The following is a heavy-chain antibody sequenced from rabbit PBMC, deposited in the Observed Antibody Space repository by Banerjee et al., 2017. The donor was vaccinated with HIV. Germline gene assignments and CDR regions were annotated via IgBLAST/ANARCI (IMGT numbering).Heavy chain of an antibody. CDR3: ARRYTGSGNGLDL. Sequence: QEQLVESGGGLVQPEGSLTLTCTASGFSFSTSYYMCWVRQAPGKGLEWIACIYTGSSGSTNYASWAKGRFTISKTSTTVTLQMTSLTAADTATYFCARRYTGSGNGLDLWGPRHPRHRL. V-gene: IGHV1S45*01. CDR2: IYTGSSGST. CDR1: GFSFSTSYY. D-gene: IGHD4-2*01. J-gene: IGHJ4*01.